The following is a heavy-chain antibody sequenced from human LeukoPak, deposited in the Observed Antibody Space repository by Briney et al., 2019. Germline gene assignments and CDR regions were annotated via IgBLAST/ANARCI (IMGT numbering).Heavy chain of an antibody. J-gene: IGHJ4*02. Sequence: GGSLRLSCAASGFTVSSNYMSWVRQAPGKGLEWVSVIYSGGSTYYADSVKGRFTISRDNSKNTLYLQMDSLRAEDTAMYFCAKGNVMGGRGFDYWGQGTLVTVSS. CDR1: GFTVSSNY. CDR2: IYSGGST. V-gene: IGHV3-66*01. CDR3: AKGNVMGGRGFDY. D-gene: IGHD3-16*01.